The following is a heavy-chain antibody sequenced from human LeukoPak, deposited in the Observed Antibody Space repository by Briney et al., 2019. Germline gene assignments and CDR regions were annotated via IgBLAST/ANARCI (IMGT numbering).Heavy chain of an antibody. CDR1: GFTFSSYG. CDR3: AKGLRRYRNYYYYGMYV. D-gene: IGHD2-2*02. Sequence: GGSLRLSCAASGFTFSSYGMHWVRQAPGKGLEWVAVISYDGSNKYYADSVKGRFTISRDNSKNTLYLQMNSLRAEDTAVYYCAKGLRRYRNYYYYGMYVWGQGTTVTVSS. J-gene: IGHJ6*02. V-gene: IGHV3-30*18. CDR2: ISYDGSNK.